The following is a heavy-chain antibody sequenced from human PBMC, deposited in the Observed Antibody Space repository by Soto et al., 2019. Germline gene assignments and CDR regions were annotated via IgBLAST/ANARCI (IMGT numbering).Heavy chain of an antibody. CDR2: INHSGST. Sequence: PSETLSLTCAVYGGSFSGYYWSWIRQPPGKGLEWIGEINHSGSTNYNPSLKSRVTISVDTSKNQFSLKLSSVTAADTAVYYCARGLRSLYSSSWYHYWGQGTLVTVSS. CDR3: ARGLRSLYSSSWYHY. CDR1: GGSFSGYY. D-gene: IGHD6-13*01. V-gene: IGHV4-34*01. J-gene: IGHJ4*02.